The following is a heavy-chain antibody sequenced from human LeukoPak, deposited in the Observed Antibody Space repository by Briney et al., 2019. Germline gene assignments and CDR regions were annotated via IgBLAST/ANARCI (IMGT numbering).Heavy chain of an antibody. V-gene: IGHV3-74*03. Sequence: TGGSVRLSRAPSGFTLRNNWVHWARQAAGEWMGWVSRIKVPGSWLTYADSVRCRFPISRDNAKNTVSLHMNNLRAQDTVVFYCVRAFSGSREYWGQGTLVTVSS. CDR2: IKVPGSWL. CDR3: VRAFSGSREY. J-gene: IGHJ4*02. CDR1: GFTLRNNW. D-gene: IGHD5-24*01.